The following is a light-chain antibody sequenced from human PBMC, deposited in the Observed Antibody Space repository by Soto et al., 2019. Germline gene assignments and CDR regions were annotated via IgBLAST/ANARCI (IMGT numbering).Light chain of an antibody. CDR2: GAP. CDR1: QSVSTRY. V-gene: IGKV3-20*01. CDR3: PQFGCSPPAFT. Sequence: ESMLTQSPGTLSLSPGERATLSCRATQSVSTRYLAWYQQKPGQDPRLLIYGAPIRATGIPDRFSGSGCGTDFTLTITRLEPEDFAVSYCPQFGCSPPAFTFGQGTKLEI. J-gene: IGKJ2*01.